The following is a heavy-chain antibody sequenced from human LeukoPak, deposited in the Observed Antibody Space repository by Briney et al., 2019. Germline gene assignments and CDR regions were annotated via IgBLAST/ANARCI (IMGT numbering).Heavy chain of an antibody. D-gene: IGHD2-8*01. Sequence: SETLSLTCTVSGGSINTYFWSWIRQPPGKGLEWIGYIYYSGSTHYNPSLKSRVTISVDTSQNQFSLNLTSVTTADTAVYYCARHVSSVGYSLDYWGQGTLVTVSS. CDR2: IYYSGST. CDR1: GGSINTYF. V-gene: IGHV4-59*08. J-gene: IGHJ4*02. CDR3: ARHVSSVGYSLDY.